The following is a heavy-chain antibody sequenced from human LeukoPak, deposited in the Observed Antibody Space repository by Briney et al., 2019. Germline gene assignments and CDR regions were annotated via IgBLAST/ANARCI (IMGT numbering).Heavy chain of an antibody. D-gene: IGHD6-19*01. CDR2: IYYSGST. CDR1: GGSISSDY. V-gene: IGHV4-59*08. CDR3: ARHVPHRSGYSSGWAFDY. J-gene: IGHJ4*02. Sequence: SETLSLTRSVSGGSISSDYWSWIRQPPGKGLEWIEYIYYSGSTNYNPSLKSRVTISVDTSKNQFPLKLSSVTAADTAVYYCARHVPHRSGYSSGWAFDYWGQGTLVTVSS.